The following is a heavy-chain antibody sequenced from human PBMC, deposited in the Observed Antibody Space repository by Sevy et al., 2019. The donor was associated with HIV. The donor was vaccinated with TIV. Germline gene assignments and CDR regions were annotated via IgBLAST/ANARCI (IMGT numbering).Heavy chain of an antibody. CDR1: GFTFTNYA. Sequence: GGSLRLSCAASGFTFTNYAMSWVRQAPGKGLGWVSGVSVRCGSTYSADSVKGRFTISRDNSKNTLYLHMNSLRAEDTAVYYCAKDQGQLLQYYFDYWGQGTLVTVSS. J-gene: IGHJ4*02. CDR2: VSVRCGST. V-gene: IGHV3-23*01. D-gene: IGHD2-2*01. CDR3: AKDQGQLLQYYFDY.